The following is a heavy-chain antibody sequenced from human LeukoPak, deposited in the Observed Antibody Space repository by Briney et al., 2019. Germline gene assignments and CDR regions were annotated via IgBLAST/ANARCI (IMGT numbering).Heavy chain of an antibody. CDR3: ASNSGGSVYYYYMDV. V-gene: IGHV4-39*07. CDR1: GGSISSSSYY. CDR2: IYYSGST. J-gene: IGHJ6*03. Sequence: SETLSLTCTVSGGSISSSSYYWGWIRQPPGKGLEWIGSIYYSGSTYYNPSLKSRVTISVDRSKNQFSLKLSSVTAADTAVYYCASNSGGSVYYYYMDVWGKGTTVTVSS. D-gene: IGHD3-10*01.